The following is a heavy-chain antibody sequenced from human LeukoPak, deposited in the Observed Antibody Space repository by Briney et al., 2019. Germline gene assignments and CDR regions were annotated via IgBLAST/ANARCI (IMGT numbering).Heavy chain of an antibody. Sequence: SETLSLTCTVSGGSISSSSYYWGWIRQPPGKGLEWVGSIYYSGSTYYNPSLKSRVTISVDTSKNQFSLKLSSVTAADTAVYYCARDRVTIFGVVIHFDYWGQGTLVTVSS. J-gene: IGHJ4*02. CDR3: ARDRVTIFGVVIHFDY. V-gene: IGHV4-39*07. D-gene: IGHD3-3*01. CDR1: GGSISSSSYY. CDR2: IYYSGST.